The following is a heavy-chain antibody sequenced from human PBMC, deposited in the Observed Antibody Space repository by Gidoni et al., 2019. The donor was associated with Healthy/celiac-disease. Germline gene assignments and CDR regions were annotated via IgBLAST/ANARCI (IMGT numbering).Heavy chain of an antibody. CDR2: ITHTGST. Sequence: QVQLQQWGAGLLKPSETLSLPCAMSGPSFSGYYWSWLRQSPGRGLEWIAEITHTGSTNYKPSLRSRVTISVDASKNQFSLQLRSVTAADTAVYYCARGRYHDSSGFPYWGQGTLVTVSS. CDR3: ARGRYHDSSGFPY. J-gene: IGHJ4*02. V-gene: IGHV4-34*01. CDR1: GPSFSGYY. D-gene: IGHD3-22*01.